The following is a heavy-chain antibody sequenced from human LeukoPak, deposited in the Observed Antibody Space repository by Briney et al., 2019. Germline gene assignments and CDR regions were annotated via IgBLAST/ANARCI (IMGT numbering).Heavy chain of an antibody. CDR1: GDTFTSYY. D-gene: IGHD6-19*01. V-gene: IGHV1-46*01. J-gene: IGHJ4*02. CDR2: INPSGGSA. Sequence: ASVKVSCKASGDTFTSYYIHWVRQAPGQGLEWMGIINPSGGSASYAQMFQGRLTVTRDTSTSTVYMELSSLRSEDTAAYYCARTAVTGTGYFDYWGQGTLVTASS. CDR3: ARTAVTGTGYFDY.